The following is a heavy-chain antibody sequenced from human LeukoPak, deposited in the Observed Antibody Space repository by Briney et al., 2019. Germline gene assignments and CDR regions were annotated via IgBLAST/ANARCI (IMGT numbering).Heavy chain of an antibody. CDR1: GGTFIIYA. V-gene: IGHV1-69*13. CDR2: IIPIFGTA. J-gene: IGHJ6*04. D-gene: IGHD2-21*01. Sequence: SVTVSFRASGGTFIIYAISWVRQAPGQGLEWMGGIIPIFGTANYAQKFQGRVTITADESTSTAYMELRSLRSEDTAVYYCADSNGGVSNGMDVWGKGTTVTVSS. CDR3: ADSNGGVSNGMDV.